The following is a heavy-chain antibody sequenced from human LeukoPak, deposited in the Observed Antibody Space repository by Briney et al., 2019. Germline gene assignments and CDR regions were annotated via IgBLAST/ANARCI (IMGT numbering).Heavy chain of an antibody. D-gene: IGHD3-3*01. Sequence: GGSLRLSCAASGFTFSSYGMHWVRQAPGKGLEWVAFIRYDGSNKYYADSVKGRFTISRDNSKNTLYLQMNSLRAEDTTVYYCAKSSRITIFGVVSNWFDPWGQGTLVTVSS. CDR3: AKSSRITIFGVVSNWFDP. CDR1: GFTFSSYG. CDR2: IRYDGSNK. J-gene: IGHJ5*02. V-gene: IGHV3-30*02.